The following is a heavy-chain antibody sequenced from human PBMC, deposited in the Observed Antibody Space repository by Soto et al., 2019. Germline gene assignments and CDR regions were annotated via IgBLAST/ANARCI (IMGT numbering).Heavy chain of an antibody. CDR2: INAGNGNT. CDR3: ARDYGDNGPYYYYYYYMDV. CDR1: FASSS. D-gene: IGHD4-17*01. V-gene: IGHV1-3*01. Sequence: FASSSRYSLCQSHKQRLEWMGWINAGNGNTKYSQKFQGRVTITRDTSASTAYMELSSLRSEDTAVYYCARDYGDNGPYYYYYYYMDVWGKGTTVTVSS. J-gene: IGHJ6*03.